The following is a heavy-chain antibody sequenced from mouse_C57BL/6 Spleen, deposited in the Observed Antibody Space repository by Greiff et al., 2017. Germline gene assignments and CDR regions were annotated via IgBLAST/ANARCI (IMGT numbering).Heavy chain of an antibody. CDR2: IYPGDGDT. J-gene: IGHJ4*01. Sequence: VQLQQSGPELVKPGASVKISCKASGYAFSSSWMNWVKQRPGKGLEWIGRIYPGDGDTNYNGKFKGKATLTADKSSSTAYMQLSSLTSEDSAVYFCARSFTTVVEGYAMDYWGQGTSVTVSS. CDR1: GYAFSSSW. V-gene: IGHV1-82*01. D-gene: IGHD1-1*01. CDR3: ARSFTTVVEGYAMDY.